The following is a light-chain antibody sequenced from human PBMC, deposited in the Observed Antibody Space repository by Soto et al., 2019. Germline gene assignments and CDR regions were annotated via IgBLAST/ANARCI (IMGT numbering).Light chain of an antibody. CDR2: DAS. V-gene: IGKV3-11*01. J-gene: IGKJ3*01. Sequence: EIVLTQSPATLSLSPGERATLSCRASQSVSSYLAWYQQKPGQAPRLLIYDASNRATGIPARFTGSGSRTDFPLPISSLEPEDFAVYYCRQRSNWPPTTFGPGTKVDIK. CDR3: RQRSNWPPTT. CDR1: QSVSSY.